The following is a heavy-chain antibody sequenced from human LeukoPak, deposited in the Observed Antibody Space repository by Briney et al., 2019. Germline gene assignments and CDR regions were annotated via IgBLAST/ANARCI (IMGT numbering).Heavy chain of an antibody. Sequence: GGSLRLSCAASGFTFSSYWMSWVRQAPGKGLEWVANIKQDGSEKYYVDSVKGRFTISRDNAKNSLYLQMNSLRAEDTAMYYCARELLHPDLDIVVVPAAMDVWGQGTTVTVSS. CDR3: ARELLHPDLDIVVVPAAMDV. V-gene: IGHV3-7*01. J-gene: IGHJ6*02. CDR1: GFTFSSYW. CDR2: IKQDGSEK. D-gene: IGHD2-2*01.